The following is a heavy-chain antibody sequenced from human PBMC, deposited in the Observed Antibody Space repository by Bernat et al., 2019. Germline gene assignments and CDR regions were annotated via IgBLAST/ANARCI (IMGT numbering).Heavy chain of an antibody. D-gene: IGHD2-2*02. J-gene: IGHJ4*02. CDR3: ARGTIQPLLYSLDY. Sequence: QVQLVQSGAEVKKPGASVKVSCKASGYTFTSYAMHWVRQAPGQRLEWMGWINAGNGNTKYSQKFQGRVTITRDTSASTAYMELSILRSEDTAVYYCARGTIQPLLYSLDYWGQGTLVTVSS. CDR1: GYTFTSYA. V-gene: IGHV1-3*01. CDR2: INAGNGNT.